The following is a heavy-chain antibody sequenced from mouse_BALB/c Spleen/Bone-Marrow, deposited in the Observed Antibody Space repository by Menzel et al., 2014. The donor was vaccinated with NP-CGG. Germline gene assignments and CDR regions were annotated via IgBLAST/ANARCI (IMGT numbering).Heavy chain of an antibody. CDR3: ARDRGHYFDY. V-gene: IGHV3-6*02. Sequence: EVQLQQSGPGLVKPSQSLSLTCSVTGYSITSGYYWIWIRQFPGNKLEWMGYKSYDGSNNYNPSLKNRMSITRDTSKNQFFLKLNSVTTEDTGTYYCARDRGHYFDYWGQGTTLTVSS. J-gene: IGHJ2*01. D-gene: IGHD3-1*01. CDR1: GYSITSGYY. CDR2: KSYDGSN.